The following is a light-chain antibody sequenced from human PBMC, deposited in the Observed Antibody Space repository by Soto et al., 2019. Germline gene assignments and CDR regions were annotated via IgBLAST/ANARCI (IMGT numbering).Light chain of an antibody. CDR3: SSYTSSSTYV. CDR1: SSDVGGYNY. CDR2: DVS. J-gene: IGLJ1*01. V-gene: IGLV2-14*01. Sequence: QSVLTQPASVSGSPGQSIAISCTGTSSDVGGYNYVSWYQQHPGKAPKLIVYDVSNRPSGVSDRFSGSKSGKTASLTISGLQAEDEADYYCSSYTSSSTYVFXTGTKVTVL.